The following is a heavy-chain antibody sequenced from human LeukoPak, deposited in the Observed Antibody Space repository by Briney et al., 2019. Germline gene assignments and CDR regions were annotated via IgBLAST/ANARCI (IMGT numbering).Heavy chain of an antibody. J-gene: IGHJ3*02. CDR3: ARGDSGSYLQAFDI. D-gene: IGHD1-26*01. CDR2: ISAYNGNT. V-gene: IGHV1-18*01. Sequence: ASVKVSCKASGYTFTSYGISWVRQAPGQGLEWMGWISAYNGNTNYAQKLQGRVTMTADTSTSTAYMELRSLRSDDTAVYYCARGDSGSYLQAFDIWGQGTMVTVSS. CDR1: GYTFTSYG.